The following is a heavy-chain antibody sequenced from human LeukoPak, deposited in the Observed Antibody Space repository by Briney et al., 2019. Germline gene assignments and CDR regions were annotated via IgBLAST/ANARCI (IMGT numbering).Heavy chain of an antibody. CDR2: IWYDTSNK. V-gene: IGHV3-33*08. CDR3: ARDLAAAGTWFDP. CDR1: GFTFSSYA. D-gene: IGHD6-13*01. J-gene: IGHJ5*02. Sequence: GGSLRLSCAASGFTFSSYAIHWVRQAPGKGLEWVAVIWYDTSNKYYADSVKGRFTISRDNSKNTLYLQMNSLRAEDTAVYYCARDLAAAGTWFDPWGQGTLVTVSS.